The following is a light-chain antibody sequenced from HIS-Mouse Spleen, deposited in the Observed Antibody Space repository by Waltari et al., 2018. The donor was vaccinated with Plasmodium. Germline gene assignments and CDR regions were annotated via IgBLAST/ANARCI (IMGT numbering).Light chain of an antibody. Sequence: SYELTQPPSVSVSPGQTARITCSGDALPKKYAYWYQQKSGQAPVLVIDEASKRPSGIPERFSGSSSGTMATLTISGGQVEDEADYYCYSTDSSGNHRVFGGGTKLTVL. CDR2: EAS. V-gene: IGLV3-10*01. CDR3: YSTDSSGNHRV. CDR1: ALPKKY. J-gene: IGLJ3*02.